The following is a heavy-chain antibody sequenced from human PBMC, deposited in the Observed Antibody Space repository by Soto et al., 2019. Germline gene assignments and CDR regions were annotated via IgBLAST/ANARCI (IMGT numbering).Heavy chain of an antibody. J-gene: IGHJ6*02. CDR3: SSHDGVGGYYYYYGMDV. Sequence: PSETLSLTCTVSGGSISSSGYYWGWIRQPPGKGLEWIGSIYYSGSTYYNPSLKSRVTISVDTSKNQFSLKLSSVTAPDTAVYYCSSHDGVGGYYYYYGMDVWGQGTTVTVSS. CDR2: IYYSGST. D-gene: IGHD6-19*01. CDR1: GGSISSSGYY. V-gene: IGHV4-39*01.